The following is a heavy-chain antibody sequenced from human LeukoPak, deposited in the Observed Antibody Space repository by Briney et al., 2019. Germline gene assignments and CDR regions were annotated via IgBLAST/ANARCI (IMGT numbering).Heavy chain of an antibody. D-gene: IGHD4-17*01. CDR2: IRYDGSNK. CDR3: AKDPGMTTVTNYYYYYYMDV. CDR1: GFTFSSYG. V-gene: IGHV3-30*02. J-gene: IGHJ6*03. Sequence: AGGFLRLSCAASGFTFSSYGMHWVRQAPGKGLEWVAFIRYDGSNKYYADSVKGRFTISRDNSKNTLYLQMNSLRAEDTAVYYCAKDPGMTTVTNYYYYYYMDVWGKGTTVTVSS.